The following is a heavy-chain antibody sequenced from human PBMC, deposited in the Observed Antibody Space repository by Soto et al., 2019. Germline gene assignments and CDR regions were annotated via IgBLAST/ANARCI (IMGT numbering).Heavy chain of an antibody. D-gene: IGHD6-13*01. CDR1: GGTFSSYR. V-gene: IGHV1-69*01. J-gene: IGHJ4*02. Sequence: QVQLVQSGAEVKKTGSSVRVSCKASGGTFSSYRLNWLRQAPGHGPEWVGGIVPIRRAAEYAQGFQGRVNITADETTRTSYMEPRSLKSQDTAVYYCVRDSGAKLSSSWGQGTLVIVAT. CDR2: IVPIRRAA. CDR3: VRDSGAKLSSS.